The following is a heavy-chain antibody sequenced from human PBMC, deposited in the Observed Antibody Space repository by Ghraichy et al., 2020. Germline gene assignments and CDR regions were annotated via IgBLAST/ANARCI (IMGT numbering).Heavy chain of an antibody. CDR1: GGTFSSYT. J-gene: IGHJ6*02. CDR2: IIPILGIA. Sequence: SVKVSYKASGGTFSSYTISWVRQAPGQGLEWMGRIIPILGIANYAQKFQGRVTITADKSTSTAYMELSSLRSEDTAVYYCARVVGYCSSTSCYTHPGGYYYYGMDVWGQGTTVTVSS. CDR3: ARVVGYCSSTSCYTHPGGYYYYGMDV. V-gene: IGHV1-69*02. D-gene: IGHD2-2*02.